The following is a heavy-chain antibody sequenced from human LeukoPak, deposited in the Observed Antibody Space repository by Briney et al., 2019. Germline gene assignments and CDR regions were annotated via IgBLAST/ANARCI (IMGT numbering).Heavy chain of an antibody. CDR2: INHSGST. J-gene: IGHJ3*02. D-gene: IGHD2-15*01. CDR3: ARGRRGGGWYWNAFDI. Sequence: SETLSLTCAVYGGSFSGYYWSWIRQPPGKGLEWIGEINHSGSTNYNPSLKSRVTISVDTSKNQFSLKLSSVTAADTAVYYCARGRRGGGWYWNAFDIWGQGTMVAVSS. CDR1: GGSFSGYY. V-gene: IGHV4-34*01.